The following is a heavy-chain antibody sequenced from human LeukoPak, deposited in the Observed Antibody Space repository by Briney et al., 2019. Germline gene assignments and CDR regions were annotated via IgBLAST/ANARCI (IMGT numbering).Heavy chain of an antibody. V-gene: IGHV3-23*01. D-gene: IGHD1-26*01. Sequence: HSGGSLRLSCAASGFTFSIYAMSWVRQAPGKVLEWVSRISSSGDTTHYADSVRGRFTISRDNSKNTLYLQMNSLRAEDTAVYFCAKDSGIFYGWFDPWGQGTLVTVSS. CDR3: AKDSGIFYGWFDP. J-gene: IGHJ5*02. CDR1: GFTFSIYA. CDR2: ISSSGDTT.